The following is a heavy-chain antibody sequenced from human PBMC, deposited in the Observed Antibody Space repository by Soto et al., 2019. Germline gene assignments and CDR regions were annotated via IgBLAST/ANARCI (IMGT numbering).Heavy chain of an antibody. J-gene: IGHJ3*02. CDR3: ARGYSYGRDAFDI. CDR2: IWYDGSNK. V-gene: IGHV3-33*01. Sequence: GGSLRLSCAASGFTFSSYGMHWVRQAPGKGLEWVAVIWYDGSNKYYADSVKGRFTISRDNSKNTLYLQMNSLRAEDTAVYYCARGYSYGRDAFDIRGQGTMVTVSS. D-gene: IGHD5-18*01. CDR1: GFTFSSYG.